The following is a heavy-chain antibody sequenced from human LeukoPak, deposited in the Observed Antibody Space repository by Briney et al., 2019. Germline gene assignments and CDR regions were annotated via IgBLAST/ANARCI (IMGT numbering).Heavy chain of an antibody. CDR1: GFIFNNYA. J-gene: IGHJ5*02. CDR2: ISHGSETP. V-gene: IGHV3-23*01. D-gene: IGHD2-21*01. Sequence: GGPLRLSCTASGFIFNNYAMSWVRQAPGQGLEWVSTISHGSETPYYADSVKGRFTVSRDNSKNTLYLQIDSLSAEDTAVYYCARLVIPSHSRWFDPWGQGTLVTVSS. CDR3: ARLVIPSHSRWFDP.